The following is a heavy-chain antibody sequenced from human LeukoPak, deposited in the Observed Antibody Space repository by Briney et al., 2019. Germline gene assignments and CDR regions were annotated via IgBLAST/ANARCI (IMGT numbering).Heavy chain of an antibody. J-gene: IGHJ5*02. CDR1: GYTFTTYD. CDR3: ARGRGSGHKENWFDP. V-gene: IGHV1-8*01. D-gene: IGHD6-19*01. Sequence: ASVKVSCKASGYTFTTYDINWVRQATGQGLEWMGWMNPISGNTGYTQKFQGRVTMTRNTSISTAYMELSSLRSEDTAVYYCARGRGSGHKENWFDPWGQGTLVTVSS. CDR2: MNPISGNT.